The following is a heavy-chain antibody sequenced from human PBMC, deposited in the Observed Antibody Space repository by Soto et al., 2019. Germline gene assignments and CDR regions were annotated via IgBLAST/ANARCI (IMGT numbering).Heavy chain of an antibody. D-gene: IGHD2-15*01. CDR1: GGSFSGYY. CDR3: ASATTYCSGGSCHSRSSYNYYGMDV. V-gene: IGHV4-34*01. Sequence: SETLSLTCAVYGGSFSGYYWSWIRQPPGKGLEWIGEINHSGSTNYNPSLKSRVTISVDTSKNQFSLKLSSVTAADTAVYYCASATTYCSGGSCHSRSSYNYYGMDVWGQGTTVT. J-gene: IGHJ6*02. CDR2: INHSGST.